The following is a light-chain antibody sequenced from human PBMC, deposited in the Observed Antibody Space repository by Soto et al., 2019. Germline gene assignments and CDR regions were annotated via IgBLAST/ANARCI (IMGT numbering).Light chain of an antibody. V-gene: IGKV1-39*01. J-gene: IGKJ1*01. CDR3: QQSYSTSWT. Sequence: DIQMTQYPSSLSASVGDMVTITCRASQSISTDLNWYQQKPGKAPKLLIYGASSLQSGGPSVCSGTGSGTDVTRTISSLQPEDFATYYCQQSYSTSWTFGQGTKVELK. CDR1: QSISTD. CDR2: GAS.